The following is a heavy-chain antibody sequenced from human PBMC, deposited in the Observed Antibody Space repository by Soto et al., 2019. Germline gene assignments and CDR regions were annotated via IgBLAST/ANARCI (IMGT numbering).Heavy chain of an antibody. CDR2: IDPSDSYT. CDR3: ARHLEAYYYGSGSYFAFDI. Sequence: RESLKISCKGSGYSFTSYWISWVRQMPGKGLEWMGRIDPSDSYTNYSPSFQGHVTISADKSISTAYLQWSSLKASDTAMYYCARHLEAYYYGSGSYFAFDIWGQGTMVTVS. D-gene: IGHD3-10*01. J-gene: IGHJ3*02. CDR1: GYSFTSYW. V-gene: IGHV5-10-1*01.